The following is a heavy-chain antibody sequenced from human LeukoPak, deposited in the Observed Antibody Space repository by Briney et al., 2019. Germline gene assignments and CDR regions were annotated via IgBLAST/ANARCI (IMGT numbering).Heavy chain of an antibody. Sequence: GGSLRLSCTASGFTFGDYAMSWFRQAPGKGLEWVGFIRSKAYGGTKEYAASVQGRFTISRDDSKSIAYLQMNSLKTEETAVYYCTRDSEYSSSPGYYYYYMDVWGKGTTVTVSS. CDR2: IRSKAYGGTK. CDR1: GFTFGDYA. CDR3: TRDSEYSSSPGYYYYYMDV. V-gene: IGHV3-49*03. D-gene: IGHD6-6*01. J-gene: IGHJ6*03.